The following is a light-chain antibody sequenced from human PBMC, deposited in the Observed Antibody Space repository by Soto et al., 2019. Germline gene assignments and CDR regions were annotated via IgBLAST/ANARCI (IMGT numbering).Light chain of an antibody. J-gene: IGKJ1*01. Sequence: EIVLTQSAGTLSLSPGESPTLSCRASQTVRRDYLAWYQQKPGQAPRLLIYDASSRVSGIPDRFSGSGSGTNFTLTISSLEHEGFAGYYCHQYGISPPWTICLGTKGDIK. V-gene: IGKV3-20*01. CDR2: DAS. CDR1: QTVRRDY. CDR3: HQYGISPPWT.